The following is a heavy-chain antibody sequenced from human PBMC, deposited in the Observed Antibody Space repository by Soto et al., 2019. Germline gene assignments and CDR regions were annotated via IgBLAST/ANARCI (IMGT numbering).Heavy chain of an antibody. D-gene: IGHD3-16*01. V-gene: IGHV1-18*01. CDR3: ARRGTPIDY. CDR1: GYTFTNFG. J-gene: IGHJ4*02. Sequence: QVQLVQSGAEVKKPGASVKVYCKASGYTFTNFGMSWVREAPGQGLEWMGWSSAYNGNTNYAQKFQGRVTMTTDTSTSTAYKEVRSLRFDDTAVYYCARRGTPIDYWGQGTLVTVSS. CDR2: SSAYNGNT.